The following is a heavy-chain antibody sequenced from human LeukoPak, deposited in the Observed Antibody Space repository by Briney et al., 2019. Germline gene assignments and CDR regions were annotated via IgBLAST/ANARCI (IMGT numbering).Heavy chain of an antibody. V-gene: IGHV4-61*01. Sequence: PSETLSLTCTVSGGSVSSGSYYWSWIRQPPGKGLEWIGYIYYSGSTNYNPSLKSRVTISVDTSKNQFSLKLSSVTAADTAVYYCARGVDTAMARQTHFDYWGQGTLVTVSS. CDR3: ARGVDTAMARQTHFDY. CDR1: GGSVSSGSYY. J-gene: IGHJ4*02. CDR2: IYYSGST. D-gene: IGHD5-18*01.